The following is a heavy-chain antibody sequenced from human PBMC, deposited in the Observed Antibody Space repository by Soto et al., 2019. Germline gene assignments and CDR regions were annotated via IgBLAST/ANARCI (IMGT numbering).Heavy chain of an antibody. J-gene: IGHJ4*02. Sequence: GSLRLSCAASGFTFSSYAMHWVRQAPGKGLEWVAVISYDGSNKYYADSVKGRFTISRDNSKNTLYLQMNSLRAEDTAVYYCARDHGVYSDSSGYYYYWGQGTLVTVSS. V-gene: IGHV3-30-3*01. CDR1: GFTFSSYA. D-gene: IGHD3-22*01. CDR3: ARDHGVYSDSSGYYYY. CDR2: ISYDGSNK.